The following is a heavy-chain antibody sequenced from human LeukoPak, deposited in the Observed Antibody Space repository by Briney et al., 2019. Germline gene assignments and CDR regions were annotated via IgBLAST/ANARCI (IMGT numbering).Heavy chain of an antibody. CDR2: IIPILGIA. J-gene: IGHJ4*02. D-gene: IGHD2-21*02. CDR3: ARDLDCGGDCYSHFDY. CDR1: GGTFSSYA. Sequence: SVKLSCKASGGTFSSYAISWVRQAPGQRPEWMGRIIPILGIANYAQKFQGRVTITADKSTSTAYMELSSLRSEDTAVYYCARDLDCGGDCYSHFDYWGQGTLVTVSS. V-gene: IGHV1-69*04.